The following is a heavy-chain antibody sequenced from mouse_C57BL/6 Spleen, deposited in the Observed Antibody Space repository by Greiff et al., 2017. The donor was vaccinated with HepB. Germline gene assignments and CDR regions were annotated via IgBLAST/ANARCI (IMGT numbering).Heavy chain of an antibody. J-gene: IGHJ3*01. CDR1: GYSITSGYY. CDR2: ISYDGSN. D-gene: IGHD1-1*01. V-gene: IGHV3-6*01. CDR3: AREMEFTTVVATPPFAY. Sequence: EVKLQESGPGLVKPSQSLSLTCSVTGYSITSGYYWNWIRQFPGNKLEWMGYISYDGSNNYNPSLKNRISITRDTSKNQFFLKLNSVTTEDTATYYCAREMEFTTVVATPPFAYWGQGTLVTVSA.